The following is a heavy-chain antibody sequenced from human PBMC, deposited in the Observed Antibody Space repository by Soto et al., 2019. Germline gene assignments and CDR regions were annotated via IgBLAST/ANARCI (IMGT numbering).Heavy chain of an antibody. D-gene: IGHD3-3*01. CDR3: ARDFYDFWSGHPPHYYYCYGMDV. V-gene: IGHV3-33*08. CDR1: GFTFSNYA. J-gene: IGHJ6*02. CDR2: IWYDGSNK. Sequence: AGSLRLSCAASGFTFSNYAMSWVRQAPGKGLEWVAVIWYDGSNKYYADSVKGRFTISRDNSKNTLYLQMNSLRAEDTAVYYCARDFYDFWSGHPPHYYYCYGMDVWGQGTSVPVSS.